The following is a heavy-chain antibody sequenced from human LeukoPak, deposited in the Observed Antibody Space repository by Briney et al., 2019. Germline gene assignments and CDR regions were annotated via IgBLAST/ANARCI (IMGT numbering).Heavy chain of an antibody. CDR2: IYSGGST. D-gene: IGHD5-18*01. CDR1: GFTFSTYA. CDR3: ARGGYSYGSDF. Sequence: GGSLRLSCAVSGFTFSTYAMNWVRQAPGKGLEWVSVIYSGGSTYYADSVRGRFTISRDNSKNTLFLHMNSLRAEDTAVYYCARGGYSYGSDFWGQGTLVTVSS. V-gene: IGHV3-53*01. J-gene: IGHJ4*02.